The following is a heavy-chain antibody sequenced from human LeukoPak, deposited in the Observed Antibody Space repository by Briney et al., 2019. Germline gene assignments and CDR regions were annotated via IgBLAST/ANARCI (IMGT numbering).Heavy chain of an antibody. CDR2: ISAYNGNT. D-gene: IGHD1-1*01. Sequence: ASVKVSCKASGGTFSSYAISWVRQAPGQGLEWMGWISAYNGNTNYAQKLQGGVTMTTDTSTSTAYMELRSLRSDDTAVYYCARVMTGTRRGVFDYWGQGTLVTVSS. J-gene: IGHJ4*02. CDR3: ARVMTGTRRGVFDY. V-gene: IGHV1-18*01. CDR1: GGTFSSYA.